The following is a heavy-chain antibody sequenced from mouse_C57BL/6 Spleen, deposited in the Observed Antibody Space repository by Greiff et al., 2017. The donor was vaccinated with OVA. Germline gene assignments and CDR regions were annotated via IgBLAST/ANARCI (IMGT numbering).Heavy chain of an antibody. J-gene: IGHJ1*03. Sequence: VKLQQSGAELARPGASVKLSCKASGYTFTSYGISWVKQRTGQGLEWIGEIYPRSGNTYYNEKFKGKATLTADKSSSTAYMELRSLTSEDSAVYFCAGVDYGSSSYWYFDVWGTGTTVTVSS. CDR3: AGVDYGSSSYWYFDV. V-gene: IGHV1-81*01. D-gene: IGHD1-1*01. CDR1: GYTFTSYG. CDR2: IYPRSGNT.